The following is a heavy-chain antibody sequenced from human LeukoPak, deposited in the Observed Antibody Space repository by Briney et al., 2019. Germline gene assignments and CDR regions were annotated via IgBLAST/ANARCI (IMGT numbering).Heavy chain of an antibody. D-gene: IGHD6-19*01. CDR2: IIPIFGTA. J-gene: IGHJ4*02. V-gene: IGHV1-69*13. CDR3: ARTPYSSGWNYFDY. CDR1: GYTFTSYA. Sequence: SVKVSCKASGYTFTSYAISWVRQAPGQGLEWMGGIIPIFGTANYAQKFQGRVTITADESTSTAYMELSSLRSEDTAVYYCARTPYSSGWNYFDYWGQGTLVTVSS.